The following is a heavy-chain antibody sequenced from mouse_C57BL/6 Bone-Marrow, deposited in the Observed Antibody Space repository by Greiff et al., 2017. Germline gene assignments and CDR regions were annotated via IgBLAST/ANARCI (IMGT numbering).Heavy chain of an antibody. D-gene: IGHD2-1*01. J-gene: IGHJ4*01. CDR2: INPSTGGT. CDR3: ARPFIYYGNYNYYAMDY. V-gene: IGHV1-42*01. Sequence: EVQLQQSGPELVKPGASVKISCKASGYSFTGYYMNWVKQSPEKSLEWIGEINPSTGGTTYNQKFKAKATLTVDKSSSTAYMQLKSLTSEDSAVYYCARPFIYYGNYNYYAMDYWGQGTSVTVSS. CDR1: GYSFTGYY.